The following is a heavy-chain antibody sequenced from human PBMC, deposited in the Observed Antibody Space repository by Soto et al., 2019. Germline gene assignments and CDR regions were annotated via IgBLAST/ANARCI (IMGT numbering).Heavy chain of an antibody. Sequence: SVKVSCKASGGTFSSYAISWVRQAPGQGLEWMGGIIPIFGTANYAQKFQGRVTITADGSTSTAYMELSSLRSEDTAVYYCARDHIAARGVYYYYGMDVWGQGTTVTVSS. V-gene: IGHV1-69*13. CDR1: GGTFSSYA. J-gene: IGHJ6*02. D-gene: IGHD6-6*01. CDR2: IIPIFGTA. CDR3: ARDHIAARGVYYYYGMDV.